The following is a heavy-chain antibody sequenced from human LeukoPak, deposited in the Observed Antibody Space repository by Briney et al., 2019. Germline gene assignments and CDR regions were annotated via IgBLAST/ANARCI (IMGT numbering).Heavy chain of an antibody. D-gene: IGHD6-19*01. CDR3: ARDPGPYFSGWYGGDDY. Sequence: GGSLRLSCAASGFTLNMYSMNWVRQAPGKGLEWVSSISSSSSYIYYADSVKGRFTISRDNAKNSLYLQMNSLRAEDTAVYYCARDPGPYFSGWYGGDDYWGQGTLVTVSS. J-gene: IGHJ4*02. V-gene: IGHV3-21*01. CDR1: GFTLNMYS. CDR2: ISSSSSYI.